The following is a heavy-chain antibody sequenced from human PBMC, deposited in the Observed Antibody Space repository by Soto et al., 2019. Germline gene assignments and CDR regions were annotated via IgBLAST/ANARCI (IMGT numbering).Heavy chain of an antibody. CDR3: ARDTADCSGGSCDSVTDYYYGMYV. J-gene: IGHJ6*02. CDR1: GYTFTSYY. CDR2: INPSGGST. D-gene: IGHD2-15*01. Sequence: ASVKVSCKASGYTFTSYYMHWVRQAPGQGLEWMGIINPSGGSTSYAQKFQGRVTMTRDTSTSTVYMELSSLRSEDTAVYYCARDTADCSGGSCDSVTDYYYGMYVWGQGTTVTVSS. V-gene: IGHV1-46*01.